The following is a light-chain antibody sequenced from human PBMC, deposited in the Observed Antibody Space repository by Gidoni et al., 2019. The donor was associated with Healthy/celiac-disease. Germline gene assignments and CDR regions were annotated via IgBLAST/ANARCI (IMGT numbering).Light chain of an antibody. V-gene: IGKV1-33*01. Sequence: DIQINQSPSSLSASVGDRVTITFPASQDISNYLHWYQQKPGKAPKLPIYDASNLGTGVPSRLGGSCSVTDFPFTISSLHPEDHATYSCQQYDNLPLTFGGGTKVEIQ. CDR3: QQYDNLPLT. CDR1: QDISNY. J-gene: IGKJ4*01. CDR2: DAS.